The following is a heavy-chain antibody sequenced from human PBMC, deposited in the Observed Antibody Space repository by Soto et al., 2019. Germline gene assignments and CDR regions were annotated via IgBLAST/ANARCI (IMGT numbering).Heavy chain of an antibody. V-gene: IGHV1-3*01. Sequence: QVQLVQSGAEVKKPGASVKVSCKASGYTFTSYAMHWVRQAPGQRLEWMGWINAGNGNTKYSQKVQGRVTITRDPPASTAYLELSSLRSEATAVYYCARALVVVTAADYWGQGTLVTVSS. J-gene: IGHJ4*02. CDR3: ARALVVVTAADY. CDR2: INAGNGNT. CDR1: GYTFTSYA. D-gene: IGHD2-21*02.